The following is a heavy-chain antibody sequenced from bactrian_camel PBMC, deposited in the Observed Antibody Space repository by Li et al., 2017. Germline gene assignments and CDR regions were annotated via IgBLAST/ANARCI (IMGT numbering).Heavy chain of an antibody. Sequence: QLVESGGGLVQPGGSLRLSCAASGFTFSIYAMYWVRQAPGKGFEWVSSINSGGSSAFYADSMKGRFTISRDNAKNTLYLQMNSLKSEDTALYYCATISTPRDYWGQETQVTVS. V-gene: IGHV3S31*01. CDR2: INSGGSSA. D-gene: IGHD3*01. CDR1: GFTFSIYA. J-gene: IGHJ4*01. CDR3: ATISTPRDY.